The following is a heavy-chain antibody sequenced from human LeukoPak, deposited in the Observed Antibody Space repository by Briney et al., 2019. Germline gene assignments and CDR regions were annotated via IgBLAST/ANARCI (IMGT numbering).Heavy chain of an antibody. CDR2: ISYDGSNR. Sequence: GGSLRLSCAASGFTFSSYGMHWVRQAPGKGLEWVAVISYDGSNRYYADSVKGRFTISRDNSKNTLYLQMNSLRAEDTAVYYCAKDRYGGNSYFDYWGQGTLVTVSS. J-gene: IGHJ4*02. CDR1: GFTFSSYG. CDR3: AKDRYGGNSYFDY. D-gene: IGHD4-23*01. V-gene: IGHV3-30*18.